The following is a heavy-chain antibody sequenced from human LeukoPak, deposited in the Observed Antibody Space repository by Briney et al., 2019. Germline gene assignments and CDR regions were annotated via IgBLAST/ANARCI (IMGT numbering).Heavy chain of an antibody. CDR1: GDSTSNFY. CDR3: ALAPNSNGFDF. CDR2: IHYSGSS. D-gene: IGHD2-8*01. J-gene: IGHJ4*02. Sequence: NPSETLSLTCTVSGDSTSNFYWNWIRQSPGKGLEWIGNIHYSGSSVYNPSLKSRGTISIDTSRRQFFLKLNSVTAADTAVYCCALAPNSNGFDFWGPGTLVTVSS. V-gene: IGHV4-59*03.